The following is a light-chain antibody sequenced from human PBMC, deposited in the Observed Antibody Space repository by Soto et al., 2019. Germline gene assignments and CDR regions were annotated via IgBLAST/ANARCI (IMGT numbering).Light chain of an antibody. CDR1: QSVGRN. CDR3: QQSYITLYT. V-gene: IGKV3-15*01. CDR2: DAS. Sequence: EIVLTQSPASLSVSPGERVTLSCRASQSVGRNLAWYHQQPGQAPRLLIYDASSRATGVPAGFSGSGSGTEFALTISLLQSEDFATYCCQQSYITLYTFGQGTKLESK. J-gene: IGKJ2*01.